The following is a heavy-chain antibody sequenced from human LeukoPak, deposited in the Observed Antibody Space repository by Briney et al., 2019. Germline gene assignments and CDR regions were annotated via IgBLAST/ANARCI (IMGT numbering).Heavy chain of an antibody. D-gene: IGHD3-16*02. V-gene: IGHV1-18*01. Sequence: GASVKVSCKASGYTFTSYGISWVRQAPGQGLEWMGWISAYNGNTNYAQKLQGRVTMTTDTSTSTAYMELRSLRSDDTAVYYCAGDEYDYVWGSYRLIDYWGQGTLVTVSS. CDR3: AGDEYDYVWGSYRLIDY. CDR2: ISAYNGNT. J-gene: IGHJ4*02. CDR1: GYTFTSYG.